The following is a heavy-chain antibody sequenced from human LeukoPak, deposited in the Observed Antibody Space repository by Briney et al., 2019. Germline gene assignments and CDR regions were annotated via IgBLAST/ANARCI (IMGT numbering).Heavy chain of an antibody. Sequence: PGGSLRLSCAASGFTFSSYWMSWVRQAPGKGLEWVANIKQDGSKKYYVDSVKGRFTISRDNAKNSLYLQMNSLRAEDTGVYYCARQAIAADVFFSWFDPWGQGTLVTVSS. V-gene: IGHV3-7*01. CDR2: IKQDGSKK. J-gene: IGHJ5*02. D-gene: IGHD6-13*01. CDR3: ARQAIAADVFFSWFDP. CDR1: GFTFSSYW.